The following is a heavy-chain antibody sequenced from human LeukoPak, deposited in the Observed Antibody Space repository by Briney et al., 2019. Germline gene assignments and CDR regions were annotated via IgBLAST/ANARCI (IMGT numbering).Heavy chain of an antibody. CDR1: GGSISSYY. V-gene: IGHV4-59*01. J-gene: IGHJ5*02. CDR3: ARGPVVPAAIDWFDP. Sequence: SETLSLTCTVSGGSISSYYWSWIRQPPGKGLEWIGYIYYSGSTNYNPSLKSRVTISVDTSKNQFSLKLSSVTAADTAVYYCARGPVVPAAIDWFDPWGQGTLVTVSS. CDR2: IYYSGST. D-gene: IGHD2-2*02.